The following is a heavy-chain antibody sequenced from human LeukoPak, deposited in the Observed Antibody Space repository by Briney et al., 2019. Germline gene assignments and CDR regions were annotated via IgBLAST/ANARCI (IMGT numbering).Heavy chain of an antibody. D-gene: IGHD6-13*01. V-gene: IGHV4-39*07. Sequence: PSETLSLTCTVAGGSISSSSYYWGCIRQPPGKGLECIGSIYYSGSTYYNPSLKSRVTISVDTSKNQFSLKLSSVTAADTAVYYCARVGGRRIAPAIYHWFDPWGQGTLVTVSS. CDR3: ARVGGRRIAPAIYHWFDP. CDR1: GGSISSSSYY. CDR2: IYYSGST. J-gene: IGHJ5*02.